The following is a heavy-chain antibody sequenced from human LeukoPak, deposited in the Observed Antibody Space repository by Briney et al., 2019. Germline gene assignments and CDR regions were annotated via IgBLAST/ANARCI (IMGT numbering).Heavy chain of an antibody. V-gene: IGHV1-69*04. CDR1: GGTFSSYA. CDR2: IIPILGIA. Sequence: SVKVSCKASGGTFSSYAISWVRQAPGQGLEWMGRIIPILGIANYAQKFQGRVTITADKSTSTAYMELSSLRSEDTAVYYCARTEEYRGGDCYPDYWGQGTLVTVSS. CDR3: ARTEEYRGGDCYPDY. D-gene: IGHD2-21*02. J-gene: IGHJ4*02.